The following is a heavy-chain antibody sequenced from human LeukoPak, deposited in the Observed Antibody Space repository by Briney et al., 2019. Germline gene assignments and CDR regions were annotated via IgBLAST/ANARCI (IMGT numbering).Heavy chain of an antibody. D-gene: IGHD5-12*01. CDR3: ARLVVATSFDY. CDR2: MSATGSDI. CDR1: GFTFRSYG. J-gene: IGHJ4*02. V-gene: IGHV3-21*01. Sequence: GGSLRLSCAASGFTFRSYGMSWVRQAPGKGLQWVSTMSATGSDIHHADSVKGRFTISRDNAKNSLYLQMNSLRAEDTAVYYCARLVVATSFDYWGQGTLVTVSS.